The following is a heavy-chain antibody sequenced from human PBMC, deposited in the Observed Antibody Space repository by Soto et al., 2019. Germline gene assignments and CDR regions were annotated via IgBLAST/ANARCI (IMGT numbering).Heavy chain of an antibody. CDR1: GFTFSGHT. J-gene: IGHJ4*02. CDR3: ARDHYATFFDY. Sequence: DVQLVESGGGLVQPGGTLRLSCAASGFTFSGHTMNWVRQAPGKGLEWVSCISTSSSTIYYAASVKGRFTISRDNAKNSLYLQMNSLRAEDTAVYYCARDHYATFFDYWGQGALVTVSS. D-gene: IGHD4-17*01. V-gene: IGHV3-48*01. CDR2: ISTSSSTI.